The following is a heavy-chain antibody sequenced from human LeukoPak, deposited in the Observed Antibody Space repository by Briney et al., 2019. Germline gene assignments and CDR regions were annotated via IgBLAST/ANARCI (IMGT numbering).Heavy chain of an antibody. CDR2: INPSGTWT. V-gene: IGHV1-46*01. D-gene: IGHD1-26*01. J-gene: IGHJ5*02. CDR3: AKDNSVGDIAWWFDP. Sequence: GGSVKVSCKASGYTFTGYYMHWVRQAPGQGLEWMGVINPSGTWTSYAQKFRGRITMTRDMSTSTDYMELRSLGFEDTAVYYCAKDNSVGDIAWWFDPWGQGTLVTVSS. CDR1: GYTFTGYY.